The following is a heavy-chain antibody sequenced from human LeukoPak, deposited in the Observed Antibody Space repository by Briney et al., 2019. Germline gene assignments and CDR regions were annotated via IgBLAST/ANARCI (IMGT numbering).Heavy chain of an antibody. V-gene: IGHV3-23*01. J-gene: IGHJ4*02. CDR1: GYNFNGSY. Sequence: GGSLRLSCAASGYNFNGSYMTWIRQAPGKGLEWVSGISGSGDNTYYADSVKGRFTISRDNSKNTLYLQMNSLRAEDTAVYYCAKLVGASNFDYWGQGTLVTVSS. CDR2: ISGSGDNT. D-gene: IGHD1-26*01. CDR3: AKLVGASNFDY.